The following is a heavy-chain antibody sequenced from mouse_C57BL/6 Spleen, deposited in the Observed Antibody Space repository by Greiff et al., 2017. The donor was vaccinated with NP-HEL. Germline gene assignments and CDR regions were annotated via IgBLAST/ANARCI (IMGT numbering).Heavy chain of an antibody. CDR2: IYPGDGDT. CDR3: ARWFITTVVEAMDY. CDR1: GYAFSSYW. D-gene: IGHD1-1*01. J-gene: IGHJ4*01. Sequence: LQQSGASVKISCKASGYAFSSYWMNWVKQRPGKGLERTGQIYPGDGDTNYNGKFKGKATLTADKSSSTAYMQLSSLTSEDSAVYFCARWFITTVVEAMDYWGQGTSVTVSS. V-gene: IGHV1-80*01.